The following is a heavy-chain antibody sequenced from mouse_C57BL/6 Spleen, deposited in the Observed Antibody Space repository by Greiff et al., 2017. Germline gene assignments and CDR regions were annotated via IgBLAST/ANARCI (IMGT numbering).Heavy chain of an antibody. CDR3: ARGHYGNYHYYFDD. CDR1: GYTFTSYW. CDR2: IDPNSGGT. Sequence: QVQLQQPGAELVKPGASVKLSCKASGYTFTSYWMHWVKQRPGRGLEWIGMIDPNSGGTKYNEKFKSKATLTVDKPSSTAYMQLSSLTSEDSAVYYCARGHYGNYHYYFDDWGKGTTLTVSS. D-gene: IGHD2-1*01. J-gene: IGHJ2*01. V-gene: IGHV1-62-3*01.